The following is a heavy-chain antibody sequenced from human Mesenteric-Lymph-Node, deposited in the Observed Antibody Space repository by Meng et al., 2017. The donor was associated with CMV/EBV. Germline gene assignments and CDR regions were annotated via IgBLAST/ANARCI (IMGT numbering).Heavy chain of an antibody. V-gene: IGHV3-21*06. Sequence: GGSLRLSCTASGLPFSSYSMNWFRQAPGKGLEWVSFISSSRSSKSHVYHAESVKGRFTISRDDAKSSVYLQMNSLRVEDTAVYYCASIGWYVPTFDHWGQGTLVTVSS. D-gene: IGHD6-19*01. CDR2: ISSSRSSKSHV. J-gene: IGHJ4*02. CDR1: GLPFSSYS. CDR3: ASIGWYVPTFDH.